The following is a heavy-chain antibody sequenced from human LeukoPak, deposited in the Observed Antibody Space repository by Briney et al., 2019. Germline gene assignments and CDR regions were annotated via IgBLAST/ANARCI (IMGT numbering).Heavy chain of an antibody. CDR3: ARMGAVVVPAAPSDYDFDY. CDR2: IWYDGSNI. CDR1: GFTFSSYG. Sequence: PGGSLRLSCVASGFTFSSYGMHGVRQAPGKGLEWGAVIWYDGSNIYYADSVKGPFTISRDNSKNTLYLKMTSLRAKDTAVYYCARMGAVVVPAAPSDYDFDYWGQGTLVTVSS. J-gene: IGHJ4*02. D-gene: IGHD2-2*01. V-gene: IGHV3-33*01.